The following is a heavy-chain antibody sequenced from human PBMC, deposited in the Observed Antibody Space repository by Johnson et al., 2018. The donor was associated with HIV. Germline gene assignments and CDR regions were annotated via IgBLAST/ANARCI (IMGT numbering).Heavy chain of an antibody. J-gene: IGHJ3*02. V-gene: IGHV3-43*01. CDR3: VKGRGCVPYGGGFDI. CDR1: GFTFDDNT. D-gene: IGHD2-2*01. Sequence: VQLVESGGVVVQPGGSLRLSCAASGFTFDDNTMHWVRQAPGKGLEWVSLISWDGGSTYYADSVKGRFTISRDNSKNSLYLQMNSLGTEDTAFYYCVKGRGCVPYGGGFDIWAQGTLSPSLQ. CDR2: ISWDGGST.